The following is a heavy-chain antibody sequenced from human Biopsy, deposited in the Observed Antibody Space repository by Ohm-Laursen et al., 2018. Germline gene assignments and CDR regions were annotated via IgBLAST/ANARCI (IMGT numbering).Heavy chain of an antibody. CDR2: IWYGGINK. CDR3: ARDRYYGSESYYSHYNMDV. CDR1: GFTFSSYG. V-gene: IGHV3-33*01. J-gene: IGHJ6*02. Sequence: SLRLSCTASGFTFSSYGIHWVRQAPGKGLEWVAVIWYGGINKYSADSVKGRFSISRDNSKNTVYLQMNSLRAADTAVYYCARDRYYGSESYYSHYNMDVWGQGTTVSVSS. D-gene: IGHD3-10*01.